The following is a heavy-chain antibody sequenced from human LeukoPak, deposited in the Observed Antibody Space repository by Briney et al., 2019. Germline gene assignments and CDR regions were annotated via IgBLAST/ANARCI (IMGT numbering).Heavy chain of an antibody. D-gene: IGHD6-19*01. CDR1: GFTLSDYN. V-gene: IGHV3-48*02. J-gene: IGHJ4*02. CDR2: ISSSSSAM. Sequence: GGSLRLSCAASGFTLSDYNMNWFRQAPGKGLEWVSYISSSSSAMYYADSVRGRFTISRDNAKSSLYLQMKSLREEDTAVYFCARGLNRYISGWHFDFWGQGTLVTVSS. CDR3: ARGLNRYISGWHFDF.